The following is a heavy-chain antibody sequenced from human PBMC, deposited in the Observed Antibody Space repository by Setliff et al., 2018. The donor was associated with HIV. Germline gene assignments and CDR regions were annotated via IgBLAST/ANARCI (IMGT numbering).Heavy chain of an antibody. CDR2: IIPILGIA. CDR3: ARVGATSFGFDY. Sequence: SVKVSCKASGGTFSSYAISWVRQAPGRGLEWMGGIIPILGIANYAQKFQGRVTITADESTSTAYMELSSLRSEDTAVYYCARVGATSFGFDYWGQGTLVTVSS. J-gene: IGHJ4*02. D-gene: IGHD1-26*01. CDR1: GGTFSSYA. V-gene: IGHV1-69*10.